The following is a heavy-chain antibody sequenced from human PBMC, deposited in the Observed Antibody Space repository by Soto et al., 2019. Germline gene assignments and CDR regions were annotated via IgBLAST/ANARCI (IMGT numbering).Heavy chain of an antibody. J-gene: IGHJ4*02. CDR1: GYTFTSYD. CDR3: AMTVYGGNDGF. V-gene: IGHV1-8*02. Sequence: QVQLVQSGAEVKKPGASVKVSCKASGYTFTSYDINWVRQATGQGLEWMGWMNPNSGNTGYAQKLQGRVTMTRNTSISTEYRELSSEKSEDSGEDYFAMTVYGGNDGFWGQGTLVPGSS. D-gene: IGHD3-16*01. CDR2: MNPNSGNT.